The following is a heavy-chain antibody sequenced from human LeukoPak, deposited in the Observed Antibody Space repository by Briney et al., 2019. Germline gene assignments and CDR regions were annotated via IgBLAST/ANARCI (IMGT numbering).Heavy chain of an antibody. D-gene: IGHD3-22*01. J-gene: IGHJ5*02. CDR3: AREGPYYYDSSGSFDP. Sequence: GGSLRLSCAASGFTFNSYAMTWVRQAPGKGLEWVSSISSSSSYIYYADSVKGRFTISRDNAKNSLYLQMNSLRAEDTAVYYCAREGPYYYDSSGSFDPWGQGTLVTVSS. V-gene: IGHV3-21*01. CDR1: GFTFNSYA. CDR2: ISSSSSYI.